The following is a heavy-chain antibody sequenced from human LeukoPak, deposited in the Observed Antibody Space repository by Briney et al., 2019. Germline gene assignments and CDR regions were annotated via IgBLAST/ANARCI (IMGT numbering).Heavy chain of an antibody. J-gene: IGHJ5*02. CDR2: AYCRSTWYN. D-gene: IGHD2-2*01. CDR3: ARRLTQYDCFDP. CDR1: GDSVSSNSVT. V-gene: IGHV6-1*01. Sequence: SQTLSLTCAISGDSVSSNSVTWNWIRQSPSRGLEWLGRAYCRSTWYNDYAVSVRGRITVNPDTSKNQFSLHLNSVTPEDTAVYYCARRLTQYDCFDPWGQGILVTVSS.